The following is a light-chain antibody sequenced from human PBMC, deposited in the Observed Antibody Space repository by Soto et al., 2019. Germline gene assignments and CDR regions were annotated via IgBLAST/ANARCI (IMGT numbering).Light chain of an antibody. CDR2: DNH. Sequence: QSVLTQPPSVSAAPGQKVTSSCSGSSSNIGNNYVSWYQQLPGTAPKLLIYDNHKRPSGIPDRFSGSKSGTSATLGITGLQTGDEADYYCGTWDSSLSAVVFGGGTKVTVL. CDR3: GTWDSSLSAVV. V-gene: IGLV1-51*01. J-gene: IGLJ2*01. CDR1: SSNIGNNY.